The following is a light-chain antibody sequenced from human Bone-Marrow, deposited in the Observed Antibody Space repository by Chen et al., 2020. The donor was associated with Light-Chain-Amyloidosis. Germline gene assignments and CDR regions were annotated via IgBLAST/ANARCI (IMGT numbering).Light chain of an antibody. CDR3: SSYTITNTLV. J-gene: IGLJ1*01. CDR1: SSDVGGDNH. CDR2: EVT. Sequence: QSALTQPASVSGSPGQSITISCTGTSSDVGGDNHVSWYQQHPDKAPKLMIYEVTNRPSWVPARASGSKSDNTASLTISGLQTEDEADYFCSSYTITNTLVFGSGTRVTVL. V-gene: IGLV2-14*01.